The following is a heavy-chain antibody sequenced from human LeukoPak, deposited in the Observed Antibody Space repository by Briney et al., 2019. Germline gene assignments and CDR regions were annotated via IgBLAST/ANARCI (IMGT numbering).Heavy chain of an antibody. D-gene: IGHD2-2*01. CDR2: IRSKAYGGTT. V-gene: IGHV3-49*03. Sequence: GGSLRLSCTASGFTFGDYAMSWFRQAPGKGLEWVGFIRSKAYGGTTEYAASVKGRFTISRDDSKSIAYLQMNSLKTEDTAVYYCTRETSHPPHIVVVPAADNWFDPWGQGTLVTVSS. CDR1: GFTFGDYA. CDR3: TRETSHPPHIVVVPAADNWFDP. J-gene: IGHJ5*02.